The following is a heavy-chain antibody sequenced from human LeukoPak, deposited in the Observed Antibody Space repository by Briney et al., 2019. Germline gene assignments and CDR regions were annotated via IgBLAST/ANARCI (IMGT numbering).Heavy chain of an antibody. V-gene: IGHV3-66*01. CDR2: IYNAGTT. Sequence: GGSLRLSCAASGFTVSSNYMNWVRQAPGKGLEWVSIIYNAGTTYYADSVRGRFTISRDDSKNTIYLQMNSLRPEDTAIYYCARDSFHTYWGQGTLVIVSS. J-gene: IGHJ4*02. CDR3: ARDSFHTY. CDR1: GFTVSSNY. D-gene: IGHD3-16*02.